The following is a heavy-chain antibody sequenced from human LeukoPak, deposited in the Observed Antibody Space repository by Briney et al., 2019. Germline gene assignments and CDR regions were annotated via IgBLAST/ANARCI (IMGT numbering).Heavy chain of an antibody. CDR3: ARVHSDALFDY. CDR2: IIPIFGTA. V-gene: IGHV1-69*13. CDR1: GGTFSSYA. J-gene: IGHJ4*02. Sequence: ASVKVSCKASGGTFSSYAISWVRQAPGQGLEWMGGIIPIFGTANYAQKFQGRVTITADESTSTAYTELNSLRSEDTAVYYCARVHSDALFDYWGQGTLVTVSS.